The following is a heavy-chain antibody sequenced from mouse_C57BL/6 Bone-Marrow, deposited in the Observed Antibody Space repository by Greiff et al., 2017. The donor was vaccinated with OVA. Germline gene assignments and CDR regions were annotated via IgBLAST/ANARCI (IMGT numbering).Heavy chain of an antibody. CDR3: ARAPPSGSSYDWYVAV. Sequence: VKLVESGPGLVAPSQSLSITCTVSGFSLTSYGVHWVRQPPGKGLEWLVVIWSDGSTTTNSALKSRLSISKDNSKSQVFLKMNSLQTDDTALYYCARAPPSGSSYDWYVAVWGTGTTVTVSS. CDR1: GFSLTSYG. V-gene: IGHV2-6*03. D-gene: IGHD1-1*01. J-gene: IGHJ1*03. CDR2: IWSDGST.